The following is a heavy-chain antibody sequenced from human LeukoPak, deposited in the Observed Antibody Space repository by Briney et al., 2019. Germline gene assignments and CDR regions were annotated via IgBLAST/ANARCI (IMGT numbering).Heavy chain of an antibody. V-gene: IGHV1-24*01. D-gene: IGHD2-15*01. CDR2: FGPEDGET. Sequence: ASVKVSCKVSGYTLTELSMHWVRQAPGKGLEWMGGFGPEDGETIYAQKFQGRVTMTEDTSTDTAYMELSSLRSEDTAVYYCATGGRGLVYYYYGMDVWGKGTTVTVSS. CDR3: ATGGRGLVYYYYGMDV. CDR1: GYTLTELS. J-gene: IGHJ6*04.